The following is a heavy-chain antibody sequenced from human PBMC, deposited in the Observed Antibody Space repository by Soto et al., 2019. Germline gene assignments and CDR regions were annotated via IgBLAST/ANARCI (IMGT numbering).Heavy chain of an antibody. Sequence: PGGSLRLSCAASGFTFSSYGMHWVRQAPGKGLEWVAVISYDGSNKYYADSVKGRFTISRDNSKNTLYLQMNSLRAEDTAVYYCAKVGRITMVRGVIILGNYFDYWGQGT. D-gene: IGHD3-10*01. V-gene: IGHV3-30*18. CDR3: AKVGRITMVRGVIILGNYFDY. CDR2: ISYDGSNK. J-gene: IGHJ4*02. CDR1: GFTFSSYG.